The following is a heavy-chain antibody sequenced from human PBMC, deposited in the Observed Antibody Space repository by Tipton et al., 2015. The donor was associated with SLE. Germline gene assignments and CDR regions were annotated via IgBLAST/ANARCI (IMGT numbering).Heavy chain of an antibody. D-gene: IGHD3-22*01. CDR3: ARDEYRYDTTGYHLLGHFDF. CDR2: IYYNGRT. V-gene: IGHV4-39*07. J-gene: IGHJ4*02. Sequence: TLSLTCTVSGGSMRSGSYYWGWIRQPPGKGLEWIGSIYYNGRTNYNPSLKSRVTISIDTSKNQFSLNLSSVTAADTAVYYCARDEYRYDTTGYHLLGHFDFWGQGTLVTVSS. CDR1: GGSMRSGSYY.